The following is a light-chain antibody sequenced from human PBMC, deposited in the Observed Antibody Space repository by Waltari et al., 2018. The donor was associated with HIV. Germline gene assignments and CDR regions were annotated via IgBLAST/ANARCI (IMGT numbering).Light chain of an antibody. CDR1: SSAVGGYNY. J-gene: IGLJ1*01. V-gene: IGLV2-14*03. CDR3: SSYTSSSTYV. Sequence: QSALTQPASVSGSPGQSLTISCTGTSSAVGGYNYVSWYQQHPGKSPKLMIYDVSNRRSGGSNRFPGSRSGDTASLTISGLQAEYESDYYCSSYTSSSTYVFLAGTRVTVL. CDR2: DVS.